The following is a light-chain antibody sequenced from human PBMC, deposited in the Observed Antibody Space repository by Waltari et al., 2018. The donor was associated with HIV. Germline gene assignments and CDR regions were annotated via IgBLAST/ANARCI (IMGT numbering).Light chain of an antibody. V-gene: IGKV3-15*01. Sequence: TVMTQSPPTLSVSIGERATLSCRARQSVGSKLAWYQHKPGHDASLLIHDASARPTGVPDRFSDSGGGTEFTLTISSLQSEDFAVYYCQQYNEWPGITLGGGTKVEI. CDR1: QSVGSK. CDR3: QQYNEWPGIT. J-gene: IGKJ4*01. CDR2: DAS.